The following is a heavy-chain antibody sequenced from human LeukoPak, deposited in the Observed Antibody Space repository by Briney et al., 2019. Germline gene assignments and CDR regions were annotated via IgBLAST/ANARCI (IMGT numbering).Heavy chain of an antibody. D-gene: IGHD3-22*01. CDR3: TRDSYYYDSSGSSPGNW. J-gene: IGHJ4*02. CDR1: GFTFGDYA. CDR2: IRSKAYGGTT. V-gene: IGHV3-49*03. Sequence: PGGSLRLSCTASGFTFGDYAMSWFRQAPGKGLEWVGFIRSKAYGGTTEYAASVKGRFTISRDDSKSIAYLQMNSLKTEDTVLYYCTRDSYYYDSSGSSPGNWWGQGTLVTVSS.